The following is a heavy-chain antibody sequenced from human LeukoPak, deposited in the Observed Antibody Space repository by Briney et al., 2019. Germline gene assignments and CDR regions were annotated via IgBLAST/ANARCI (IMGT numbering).Heavy chain of an antibody. D-gene: IGHD3-3*01. CDR2: INPNSGGT. J-gene: IGHJ5*02. CDR1: GYTFTGYY. Sequence: ASVKVSCKASGYTFTGYYMHWVRQAPGQGLEWMGWINPNSGGTNYAQKFQGRATMTRDTSISTAYMELSRLRSDDTAVYYCARDLAYYDFWSGYYGFDPWGQGTLVTVSS. CDR3: ARDLAYYDFWSGYYGFDP. V-gene: IGHV1-2*02.